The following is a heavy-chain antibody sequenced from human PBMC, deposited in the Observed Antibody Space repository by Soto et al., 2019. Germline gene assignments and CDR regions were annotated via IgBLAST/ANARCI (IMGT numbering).Heavy chain of an antibody. V-gene: IGHV4-30-4*01. CDR3: AREGGSSGDGLDV. Sequence: QVQLQESGPGLVKPSQTLSLTCTVSGASINIGDYYWSWIRQPPGKGLEWVGYFYFSGGAYYNPSLESRVDISVDLSKNQFSLKLKSVTVADSAVYYCAREGGSSGDGLDVCGQGTTVTVSS. D-gene: IGHD6-19*01. J-gene: IGHJ6*02. CDR2: FYFSGGA. CDR1: GASINIGDYY.